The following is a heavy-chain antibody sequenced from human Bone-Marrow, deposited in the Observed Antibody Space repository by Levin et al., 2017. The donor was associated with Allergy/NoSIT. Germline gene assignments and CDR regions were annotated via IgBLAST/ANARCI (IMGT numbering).Heavy chain of an antibody. CDR3: ARDEMTTIDL. J-gene: IGHJ4*02. D-gene: IGHD5-24*01. CDR2: VYNSGSA. Sequence: GSLRLSCNVSGDSVSSGSYSWNWIRQPPGKGLEWIGYVYNSGSAYYNPSLKSRVTISVDTSKNQFSLRLTSVTAADTAVYYCARDEMTTIDLWGQGTLVTVSS. CDR1: GDSVSSGSYS. V-gene: IGHV4-61*01.